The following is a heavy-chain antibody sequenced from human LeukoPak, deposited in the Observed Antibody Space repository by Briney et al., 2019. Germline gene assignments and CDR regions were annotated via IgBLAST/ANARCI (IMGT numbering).Heavy chain of an antibody. V-gene: IGHV3-48*01. CDR1: GFTFSTYS. CDR3: AKFAQRYCSGGSCHPFDY. Sequence: LPGGSLRLSCAASGFTFSTYSMIWVRQAPGKGLEWVSYISSASSSIYYADSVKGRFTISRDNSKNTLHLQMNSLRAEDTAAYYCAKFAQRYCSGGSCHPFDYWGQGTLVTVSS. CDR2: ISSASSSI. J-gene: IGHJ4*02. D-gene: IGHD2-15*01.